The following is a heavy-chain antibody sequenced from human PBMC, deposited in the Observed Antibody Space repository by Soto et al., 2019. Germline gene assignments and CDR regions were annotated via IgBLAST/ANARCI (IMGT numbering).Heavy chain of an antibody. Sequence: GGSLRLSCAASGFIFSTYAMNWVRQAPGKGLEWVSAISSSGDSTYYAESVRGRFTISRDNSINTLYLQMSRLRTEDTAIYYCAHPRGYGVFDTVDIWGQGTMVTVSS. V-gene: IGHV3-23*01. D-gene: IGHD4-17*01. J-gene: IGHJ3*02. CDR1: GFIFSTYA. CDR3: AHPRGYGVFDTVDI. CDR2: ISSSGDST.